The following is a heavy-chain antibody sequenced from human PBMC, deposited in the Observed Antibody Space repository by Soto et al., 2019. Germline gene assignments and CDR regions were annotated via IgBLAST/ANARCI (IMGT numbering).Heavy chain of an antibody. V-gene: IGHV3-23*01. CDR3: AKHFGVVITYYYYGMDV. CDR2: ISGSGGST. D-gene: IGHD3-3*01. CDR1: GFTFSSYA. Sequence: GGSLRLSCAASGFTFSSYAMSWVRQAPGKGLEWVSAISGSGGSTYYADSVKGRFTISRDNSKNTLYLQMNSLRAEDAAVYYCAKHFGVVITYYYYGMDVWGQGTTVTVSS. J-gene: IGHJ6*02.